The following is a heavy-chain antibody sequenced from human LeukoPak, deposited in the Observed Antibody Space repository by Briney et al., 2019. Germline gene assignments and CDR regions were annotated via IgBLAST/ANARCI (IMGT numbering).Heavy chain of an antibody. D-gene: IGHD3-9*01. Sequence: GESLKISCKGSGYSFTNYWIGWVRQMPGKGLEWMGIIYPGDSDTRHSPPFQGQVTISADKSISTAYLQWSSLKASDTAMYYCARVGADYDILTGYDYWGQGTLVTVSS. CDR3: ARVGADYDILTGYDY. CDR2: IYPGDSDT. CDR1: GYSFTNYW. V-gene: IGHV5-51*01. J-gene: IGHJ4*02.